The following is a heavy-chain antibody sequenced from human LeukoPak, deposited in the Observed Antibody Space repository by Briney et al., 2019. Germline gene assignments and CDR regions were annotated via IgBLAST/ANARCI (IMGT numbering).Heavy chain of an antibody. Sequence: PGVFLRLSCAASGFTFSSYWMSWVRQAPGKGLEWVANIKQDGSEKYYVDSVKGRFTISRDNAKNSLYLQMNSLRVEDTAVYYCARDRSYGSGSLDIDYWGQGTLVTVSS. J-gene: IGHJ4*02. CDR3: ARDRSYGSGSLDIDY. V-gene: IGHV3-7*01. CDR1: GFTFSSYW. CDR2: IKQDGSEK. D-gene: IGHD3-10*01.